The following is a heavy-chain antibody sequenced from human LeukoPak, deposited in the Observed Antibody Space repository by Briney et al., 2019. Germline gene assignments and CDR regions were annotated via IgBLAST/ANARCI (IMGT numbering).Heavy chain of an antibody. CDR3: ARVGFTTSWSNFDY. J-gene: IGHJ4*02. D-gene: IGHD2-2*01. V-gene: IGHV1-2*06. CDR2: INPNGGDT. Sequence: GASVKVSCKAAGYNFPAYFVHWVRQAPGQGLEWMGRINPNGGDTNYAQKFQGRVTMASDTSISTAYMELSSLISDDTAVYYCARVGFTTSWSNFDYWGQGTLSPSP. CDR1: GYNFPAYF.